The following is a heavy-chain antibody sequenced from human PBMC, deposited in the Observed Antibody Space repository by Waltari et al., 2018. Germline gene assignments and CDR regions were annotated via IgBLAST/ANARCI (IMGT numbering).Heavy chain of an antibody. CDR1: GGSISSSSYY. CDR3: AGGYSSGWYAYYFDY. J-gene: IGHJ4*02. Sequence: QLQLQESGPGLVKPSETLSLTCTVSGGSISSSSYYWGWIRQPPGKGLEWFGSIYYSGSTYYNPSLKSRVTISVDTSKNQFSLKLSSVTAADTAVYYCAGGYSSGWYAYYFDYWGQGTLVTVSS. V-gene: IGHV4-39*01. CDR2: IYYSGST. D-gene: IGHD6-19*01.